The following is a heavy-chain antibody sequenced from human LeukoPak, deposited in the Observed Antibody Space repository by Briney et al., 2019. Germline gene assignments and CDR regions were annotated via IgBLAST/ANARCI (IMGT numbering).Heavy chain of an antibody. J-gene: IGHJ5*02. CDR2: ITDSGNT. D-gene: IGHD3-16*02. Sequence: PGGSLRLSCAASGFTFSNYGMSWVRQAQGKGLEWVSAITDSGNTFYADSVKGRFTISRDNSRNTLYLQMNSLRAEDTAVYYCAKAPSYNSFDPWGQGTLVTVSS. V-gene: IGHV3-23*01. CDR3: AKAPSYNSFDP. CDR1: GFTFSNYG.